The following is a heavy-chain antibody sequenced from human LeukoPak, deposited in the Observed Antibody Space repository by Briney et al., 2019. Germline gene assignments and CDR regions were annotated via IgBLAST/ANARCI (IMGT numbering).Heavy chain of an antibody. V-gene: IGHV3-30-3*01. Sequence: GRSLRLSCAASGFTFSSYAMHWVRQAPGKGLEWVAVISYDGSNKYYADSVKGRFTISRDNSKNTLHLQMNSLRAEDTAVYYCARGGIAYCGGDCYPHFDYWGQGTLVTVSS. D-gene: IGHD2-21*02. CDR2: ISYDGSNK. CDR3: ARGGIAYCGGDCYPHFDY. CDR1: GFTFSSYA. J-gene: IGHJ4*02.